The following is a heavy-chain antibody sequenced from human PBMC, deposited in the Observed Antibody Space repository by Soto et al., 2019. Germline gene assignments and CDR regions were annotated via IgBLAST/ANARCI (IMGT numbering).Heavy chain of an antibody. CDR3: AMAYYDILTGYSPNWFDP. CDR1: GGTFSSYT. D-gene: IGHD3-9*01. V-gene: IGHV1-69*02. J-gene: IGHJ5*02. CDR2: IIPILGIA. Sequence: SVKVSCKASGGTFSSYTISWVRQAPGQGLEWMGRIIPILGIANYAQKLQGRVTITADKSTSTAYMELSSLRSEDTAVYYCAMAYYDILTGYSPNWFDPWGQGTLVTVSS.